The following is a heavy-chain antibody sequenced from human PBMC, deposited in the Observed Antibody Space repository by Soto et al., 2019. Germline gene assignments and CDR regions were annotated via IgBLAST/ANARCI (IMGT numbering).Heavy chain of an antibody. CDR1: GGTFRNCP. V-gene: IGHV1-69*02. CDR3: ARGPLVVLNYFES. J-gene: IGHJ4*02. CDR2: IFPLTDIP. Sequence: QVQLVQSGAEVKKPGSSVKVSCKASGGTFRNCPINWVRQAPGQGLEWMGSIFPLTDIPDYAQNFQARLTISADKSTNTAYMELSSLTSDDTAMYFCARGPLVVLNYFESWGQGTLVTVSS.